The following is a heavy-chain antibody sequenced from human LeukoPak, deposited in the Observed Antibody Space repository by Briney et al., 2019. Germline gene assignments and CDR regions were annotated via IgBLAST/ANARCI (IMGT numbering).Heavy chain of an antibody. CDR2: ISWNSGSI. Sequence: GGSLRLSCAASGFTFDDYAMHWVRQAPGKGLEWVSGISWNSGSIGYADSVKGRFTISRDNAKNSLYLQMNSLRAEDTALYYCAKGGYCSSTSCPFQHWGQGTLVTVSS. CDR3: AKGGYCSSTSCPFQH. V-gene: IGHV3-9*01. CDR1: GFTFDDYA. D-gene: IGHD2-2*01. J-gene: IGHJ1*01.